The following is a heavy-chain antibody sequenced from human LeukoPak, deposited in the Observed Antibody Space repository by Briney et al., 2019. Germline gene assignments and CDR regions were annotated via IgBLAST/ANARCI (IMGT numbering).Heavy chain of an antibody. V-gene: IGHV3-21*04. J-gene: IGHJ5*02. Sequence: GGSLRLSCAASGFTFSSYSMNWVRQAPGKGLEWVSSISSSSSYIYYADSVKGRFTISRDNSKNTLYLQMNSLRAEDTAVYYCARYYDSSGYYEMSWFDPWGQGTLVTVSS. D-gene: IGHD3-22*01. CDR1: GFTFSSYS. CDR2: ISSSSSYI. CDR3: ARYYDSSGYYEMSWFDP.